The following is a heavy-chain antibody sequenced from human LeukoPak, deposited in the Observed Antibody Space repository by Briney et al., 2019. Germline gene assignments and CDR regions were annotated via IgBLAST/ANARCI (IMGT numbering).Heavy chain of an antibody. Sequence: GGSLRLSCAASGFSFSSYSINWVRQAPRKGLEWVSYISGDGNAKHYTDSVKGRFTISRDNAKNALYLQMNSLRAEDTAVYFCARDYVYAFDYWGQGTLVTVSS. V-gene: IGHV3-48*01. J-gene: IGHJ4*02. CDR3: ARDYVYAFDY. D-gene: IGHD2/OR15-2a*01. CDR2: ISGDGNAK. CDR1: GFSFSSYS.